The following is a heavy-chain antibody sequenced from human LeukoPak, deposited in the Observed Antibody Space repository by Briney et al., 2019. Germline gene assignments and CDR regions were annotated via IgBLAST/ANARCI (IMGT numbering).Heavy chain of an antibody. CDR1: GGSISSYF. J-gene: IGHJ4*02. D-gene: IGHD5-18*01. Sequence: SETLSLTCTVSGGSISSYFWSWIRQPPGKGLEWIGYIYYSGSTNYNPSLKSRVTISVDTSKNQFSLKLSSVTAADTAVYYCARVGNPASYSYVDYWGQGTLVTVSS. CDR2: IYYSGST. CDR3: ARVGNPASYSYVDY. V-gene: IGHV4-59*12.